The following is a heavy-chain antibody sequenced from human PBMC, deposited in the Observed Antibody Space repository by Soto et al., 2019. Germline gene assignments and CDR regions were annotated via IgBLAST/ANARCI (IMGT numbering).Heavy chain of an antibody. CDR2: ISWDGGST. D-gene: IGHD2-2*02. J-gene: IGHJ6*02. CDR1: GFTFYDYA. CDR3: AKAMDQLLYYGMDV. Sequence: EVQLVESGGVVVQPGGSLRLSCAASGFTFYDYAMHWVRQAPGKGLEWVSLISWDGGSTYYADSVKGRFTISRDNSKNSLYLQMNSLRAEDTALYYCAKAMDQLLYYGMDVWGQGTTVTVSS. V-gene: IGHV3-43D*04.